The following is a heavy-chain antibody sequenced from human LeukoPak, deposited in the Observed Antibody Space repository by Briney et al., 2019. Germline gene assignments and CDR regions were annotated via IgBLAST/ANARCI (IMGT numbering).Heavy chain of an antibody. J-gene: IGHJ3*02. CDR1: GGTFSSYA. V-gene: IGHV1-69*05. CDR3: ARKYKTRAFDI. CDR2: IIPIFGTA. D-gene: IGHD1-14*01. Sequence: ASVKVSCKASGGTFSSYAISWVRQAPGQGLEWMGGIIPIFGTANYAQKFQGRVTMTRDTSTSTVYMELSSLRSEDTAVYYCARKYKTRAFDIWGQGTMVTVSS.